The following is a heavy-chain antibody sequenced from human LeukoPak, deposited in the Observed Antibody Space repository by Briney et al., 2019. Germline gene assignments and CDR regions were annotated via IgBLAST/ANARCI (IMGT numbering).Heavy chain of an antibody. Sequence: QAGGSLRLSCAASGFTFSSYWMHWVRQAPGKGLVWVSRINSDGSSTSYADSVKSRFTISRDNAKNTLYLQMNSLRAEDTAVYYCARAPEYYYDSSGRYFDLWGRGTLVTVSS. J-gene: IGHJ2*01. CDR2: INSDGSST. V-gene: IGHV3-74*01. CDR3: ARAPEYYYDSSGRYFDL. CDR1: GFTFSSYW. D-gene: IGHD3-22*01.